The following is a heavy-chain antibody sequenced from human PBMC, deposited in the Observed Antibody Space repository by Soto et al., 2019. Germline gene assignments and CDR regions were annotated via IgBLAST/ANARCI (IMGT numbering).Heavy chain of an antibody. CDR1: GGSFSGYY. CDR3: ARGGHYDFWSGEWYYFDY. J-gene: IGHJ4*02. V-gene: IGHV4-34*01. D-gene: IGHD3-3*01. Sequence: ASETLSLTCAVYGGSFSGYYWSWIRQPPGKGLEWIGEINRSGSTNYNPSLKSRVTISVDTSKNQFSLKLSSVTAADTAVYYCARGGHYDFWSGEWYYFDYWGQGTLVTVSS. CDR2: INRSGST.